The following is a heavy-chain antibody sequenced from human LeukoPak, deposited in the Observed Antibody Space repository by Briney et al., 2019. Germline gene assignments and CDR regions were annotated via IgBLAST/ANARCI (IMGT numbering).Heavy chain of an antibody. CDR3: AKSPKTGFLFDY. J-gene: IGHJ4*02. D-gene: IGHD1-1*01. CDR2: IYGGVNT. Sequence: PGGSLRLSCAASGFIFSSYSMNWVRQAPGKGLEWVSVIYGGVNTVYADSVQGRFTISRDNSKNTLYLQMSSLRAEDTAVYYCAKSPKTGFLFDYWGKGTLVTVSS. CDR1: GFIFSSYS. V-gene: IGHV3-66*01.